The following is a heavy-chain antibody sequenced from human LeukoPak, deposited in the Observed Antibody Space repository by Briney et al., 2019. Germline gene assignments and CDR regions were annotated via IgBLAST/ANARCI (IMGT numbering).Heavy chain of an antibody. CDR3: ARDYGSGYSYYYYMDV. CDR2: IFYTGST. V-gene: IGHV4-59*11. CDR1: GGSINSHY. Sequence: SETLSLTCTVSGGSINSHYWSWIRQPPGKGLGWIGYIFYTGSTNNNPSLKSRVTISVDTSKNQFSLKLSSVTAADTAIYYCARDYGSGYSYYYYMDVWGKGTTVTVSS. J-gene: IGHJ6*03. D-gene: IGHD3-22*01.